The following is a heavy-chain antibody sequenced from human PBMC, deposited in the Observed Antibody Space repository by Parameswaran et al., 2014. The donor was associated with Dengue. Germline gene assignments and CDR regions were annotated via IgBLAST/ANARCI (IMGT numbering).Heavy chain of an antibody. D-gene: IGHD3-22*01. J-gene: IGHJ3*02. Sequence: WIRQPPGKGLEWVAVIWYDGSNKYYADSVKGRFTISRDNSKNTLYLQMNSLRAEDTAVYYCARDVRVDTMTQNNEGVAFDIWGQGTMVTVSS. CDR2: IWYDGSNK. V-gene: IGHV3-33*01. CDR3: ARDVRVDTMTQNNEGVAFDI.